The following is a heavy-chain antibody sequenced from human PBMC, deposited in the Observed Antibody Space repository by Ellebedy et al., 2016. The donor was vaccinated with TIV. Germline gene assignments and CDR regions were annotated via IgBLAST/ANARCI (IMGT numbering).Heavy chain of an antibody. J-gene: IGHJ4*02. CDR1: GFTFSSYS. CDR2: ISSSSSTI. Sequence: GESLKISXAASGFTFSSYSMNWVRQAPGKGLEWVSYISSSSSTIYYADSVKGRFTISRDNSKNTLYLQMNSLRAEDTAVYYCAKDKSGSYYSFDYWGQGTLVTVSS. CDR3: AKDKSGSYYSFDY. D-gene: IGHD1-26*01. V-gene: IGHV3-48*01.